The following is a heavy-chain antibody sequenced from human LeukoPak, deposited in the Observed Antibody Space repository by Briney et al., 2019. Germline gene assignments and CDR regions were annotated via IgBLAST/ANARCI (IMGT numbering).Heavy chain of an antibody. CDR3: ARGGAARLHFQN. CDR1: GGSISSGGYS. D-gene: IGHD6-6*01. J-gene: IGHJ1*01. CDR2: IYHSGST. V-gene: IGHV4-30-2*01. Sequence: SQTLSLTCAVSGGSISSGGYSWSWTRQPPGKGLEWIGYIYHSGSTYYNPSLQSRVTISVDTSKNQFSLNLNSVTAADTAVYYCARGGAARLHFQNWGQGTLVTVSS.